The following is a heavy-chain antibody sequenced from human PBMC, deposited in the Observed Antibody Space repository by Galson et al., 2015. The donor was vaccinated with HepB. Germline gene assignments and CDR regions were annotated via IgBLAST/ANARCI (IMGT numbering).Heavy chain of an antibody. CDR3: ARHEGGYRYGFIGS. Sequence: SLRLSCAASGFTFSNYAMSWVRQAPGKGLEWVSGISGSGGDTTYADSVKGRFTISRDNSKNTLYLQMNSLKAEDTAVYYCARHEGGYRYGFIGSWGQGTLVTVSS. D-gene: IGHD5-18*01. CDR1: GFTFSNYA. J-gene: IGHJ4*02. CDR2: ISGSGGDT. V-gene: IGHV3-23*01.